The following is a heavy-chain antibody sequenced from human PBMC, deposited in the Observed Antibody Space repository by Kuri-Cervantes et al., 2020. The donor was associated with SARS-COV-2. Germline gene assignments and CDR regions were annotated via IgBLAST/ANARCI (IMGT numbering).Heavy chain of an antibody. CDR2: IKCDGSEK. V-gene: IGHV3-33*08. Sequence: GESLKISCEVSGFLFSASAIHWVRQAPGKGLEWVADIKCDGSEKYYADSVKGRFTISRDNSKNTLYLQMNSLRAEDTAVYYCARAGVRELRFLDLVYVPDYWGQGTLVTVSS. J-gene: IGHJ4*02. D-gene: IGHD3-3*01. CDR3: ARAGVRELRFLDLVYVPDY. CDR1: GFLFSASA.